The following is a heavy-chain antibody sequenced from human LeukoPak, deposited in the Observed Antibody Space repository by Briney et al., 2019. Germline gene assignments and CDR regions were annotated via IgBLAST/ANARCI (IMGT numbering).Heavy chain of an antibody. V-gene: IGHV4-39*01. CDR2: IYYSGST. Sequence: SETLSLTCTVSGGSISSSSYYWGWIRQPPGKGLEWIGSIYYSGSTYYNPSLKSRVTISVDTSKNQFSLKLSSVTAADTAVYYCARRAAAGFPDYYYYMDVWGKGTTVTVSS. D-gene: IGHD6-13*01. J-gene: IGHJ6*03. CDR1: GGSISSSSYY. CDR3: ARRAAAGFPDYYYYMDV.